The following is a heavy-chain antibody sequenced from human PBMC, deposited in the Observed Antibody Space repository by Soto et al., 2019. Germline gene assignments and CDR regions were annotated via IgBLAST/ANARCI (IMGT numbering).Heavy chain of an antibody. Sequence: GGSLRLSCAASGFTFSSYGMHWVRQAPGKGLEWVAVIWYDGSNKYYADSVKGRFTISRDNSKNTLYRQMNSLRAEDTAGYYCARDPTGDYGDYVHYFDYWGQGTLVTVSS. CDR1: GFTFSSYG. CDR3: ARDPTGDYGDYVHYFDY. J-gene: IGHJ4*02. CDR2: IWYDGSNK. D-gene: IGHD4-17*01. V-gene: IGHV3-33*01.